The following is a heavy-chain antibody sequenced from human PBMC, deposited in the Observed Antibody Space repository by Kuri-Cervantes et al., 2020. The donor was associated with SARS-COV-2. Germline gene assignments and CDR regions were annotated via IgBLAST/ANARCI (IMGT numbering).Heavy chain of an antibody. CDR3: AKEGYCSGGSCYSDYYYYYMDV. Sequence: GESLKISCAASGFTFSSYWMSWVHQAPGKGLEWVANIKQDGSEKYYVDSVKGRFTISRDNAKNSLYLQMNSLRAEDTAVYYCAKEGYCSGGSCYSDYYYYYMDVWGKGTTVTVSS. CDR2: IKQDGSEK. CDR1: GFTFSSYW. D-gene: IGHD2-15*01. V-gene: IGHV3-7*01. J-gene: IGHJ6*03.